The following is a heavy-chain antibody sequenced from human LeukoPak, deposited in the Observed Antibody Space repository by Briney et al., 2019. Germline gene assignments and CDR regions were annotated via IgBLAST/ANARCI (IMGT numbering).Heavy chain of an antibody. CDR3: ARIMLSWREFDC. Sequence: GGSLRLSCAASGFTLSSYGMHWVRQAPGKGLEWVAVIWYDGSNKYYADSVKGRFTISRDNSKNTLYLQMNSLRAEDTAVYYCARIMLSWREFDCWGQGTLVTVSS. CDR1: GFTLSSYG. J-gene: IGHJ4*02. CDR2: IWYDGSNK. D-gene: IGHD1-26*01. V-gene: IGHV3-33*01.